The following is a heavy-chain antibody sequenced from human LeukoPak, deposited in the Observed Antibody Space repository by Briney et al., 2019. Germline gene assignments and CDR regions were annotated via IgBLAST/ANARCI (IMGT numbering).Heavy chain of an antibody. V-gene: IGHV4-61*02. CDR3: ARDSGPGYYYKDV. CDR1: GGSISRGSYY. Sequence: SQTLSLTCILSGGSISRGSYYWSWIRHPAGKGLEGIARIYTSESTHHNPSLKSRVTISVDTSKTQISLKLSSVTAADTAVYYCARDSGPGYYYKDVWGKGTTVTVSS. J-gene: IGHJ6*03. CDR2: IYTSEST. D-gene: IGHD5-12*01.